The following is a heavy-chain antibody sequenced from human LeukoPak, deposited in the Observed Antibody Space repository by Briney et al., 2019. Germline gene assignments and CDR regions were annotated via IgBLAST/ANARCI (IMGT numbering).Heavy chain of an antibody. D-gene: IGHD6-19*01. V-gene: IGHV3-48*04. CDR1: GFTFSSYS. CDR2: ISSSSSTI. Sequence: RGSLRLSCAASGFTFSSYSMNWVRQAPGKGLECVSYISSSSSTIYYADSVKGRFTVSRDNAKNSLYLQMNSLRAGDTAVYYCARSSIAVAAFDYWGQGTLVTVSS. CDR3: ARSSIAVAAFDY. J-gene: IGHJ4*02.